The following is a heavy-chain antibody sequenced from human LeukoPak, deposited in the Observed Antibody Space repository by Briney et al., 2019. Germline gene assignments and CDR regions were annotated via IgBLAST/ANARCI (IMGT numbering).Heavy chain of an antibody. J-gene: IGHJ4*02. V-gene: IGHV3-64D*06. CDR3: VKDRRYDFWSGYTYDY. D-gene: IGHD3-3*01. Sequence: GGSLRLSCSASGFTFSSYAMHWVRQAPGKGPEYVSAISSNGGSTYYADSVKGRFTISRDNSKNTLYLQMSSLRAEDTAVYYCVKDRRYDFWSGYTYDYWGQGTLVTVSS. CDR2: ISSNGGST. CDR1: GFTFSSYA.